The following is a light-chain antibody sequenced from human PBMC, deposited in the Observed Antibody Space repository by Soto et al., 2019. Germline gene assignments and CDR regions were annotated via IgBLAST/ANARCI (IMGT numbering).Light chain of an antibody. J-gene: IGLJ2*01. CDR2: KDN. CDR3: QSAEISTTYVV. Sequence: SYELTQPPSVSVSPGQTARITCSGDALPQQYAYWYQQKPGQAPVLLIYKDNERPSGIPERFSGSSSGTTVTLTISGVQAEDEADHYCQSAEISTTYVVFGGGTKLTVL. V-gene: IGLV3-25*03. CDR1: ALPQQY.